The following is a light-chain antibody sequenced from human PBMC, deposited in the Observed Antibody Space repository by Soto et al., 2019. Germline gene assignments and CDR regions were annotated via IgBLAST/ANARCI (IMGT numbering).Light chain of an antibody. Sequence: IQLTQSPSTLSASVGDRVTITCRASQSVRTCWAWYQQKTGKAPKLLIHKASTLETGVPSRFSGSGSGTVFTLTISSLQPDDSATYYCHQLHDYPVTFGGGTKVQI. CDR3: HQLHDYPVT. CDR1: QSVRTC. CDR2: KAS. J-gene: IGKJ4*01. V-gene: IGKV1-5*03.